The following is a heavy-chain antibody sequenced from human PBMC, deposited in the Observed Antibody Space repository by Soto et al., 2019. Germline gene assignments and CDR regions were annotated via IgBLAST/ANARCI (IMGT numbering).Heavy chain of an antibody. V-gene: IGHV1-69*13. Sequence: ASEKVSCKASGGTFSSYAISWVRQAPGQGLEWMGGIIPIFGTANYAQKFQGRVTITADESTSTAYMELSSLRSEDTAVYYCARAGRGGVGIHYYYYGMDVWGQGTTVTVSS. CDR1: GGTFSSYA. CDR2: IIPIFGTA. J-gene: IGHJ6*02. D-gene: IGHD3-3*01. CDR3: ARAGRGGVGIHYYYYGMDV.